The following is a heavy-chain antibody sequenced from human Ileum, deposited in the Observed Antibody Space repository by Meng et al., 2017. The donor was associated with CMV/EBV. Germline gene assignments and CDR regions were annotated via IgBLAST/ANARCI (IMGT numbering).Heavy chain of an antibody. J-gene: IGHJ4*02. D-gene: IGHD1-26*01. V-gene: IGHV4-4*07. CDR2: LYTTGTI. Sequence: QLQLPQSGPRLVTPSETLSLTCTVSADSLSTYSWHLIRQPAGKGLEWLGRLYTTGTIKYNPSLMSRLTMSLDTSKSQFSLNLRSLTAADTAVYYCATTYSDGDWNFDYWGQGTLVTVSS. CDR1: ADSLSTYS. CDR3: ATTYSDGDWNFDY.